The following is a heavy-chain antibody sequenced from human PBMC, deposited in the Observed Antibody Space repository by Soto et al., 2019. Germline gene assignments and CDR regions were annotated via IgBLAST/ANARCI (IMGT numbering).Heavy chain of an antibody. Sequence: QVQLVESGGGLVKPGGSLRLTCAASGFSISDHYMSWIRQAPGKGLEWVSYSSNSGTFTKYADSVKGRFSISRDNAKNSLYLEINSLRGEDTAIYYCPRSGDNYNVLDYWGQGTPVTVSS. J-gene: IGHJ4*02. CDR3: PRSGDNYNVLDY. CDR2: SSNSGTFT. V-gene: IGHV3-11*05. D-gene: IGHD3-10*02. CDR1: GFSISDHY.